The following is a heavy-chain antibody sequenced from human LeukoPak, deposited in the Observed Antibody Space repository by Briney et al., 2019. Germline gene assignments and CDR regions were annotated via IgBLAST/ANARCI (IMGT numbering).Heavy chain of an antibody. CDR1: GFNLRRYG. J-gene: IGHJ4*02. D-gene: IGHD1-26*01. Sequence: GGSLRLSCVASGFNLRRYGMHWVRQAPGKGLEWVAVIWSDENGSNEHYAESVEGRFIVSRDEAKNTLYLEMNSLRADDTAVYYCARDYSGNYYKGFDYWGQGTLVTVSS. V-gene: IGHV3-33*01. CDR2: IWSDENGSNE. CDR3: ARDYSGNYYKGFDY.